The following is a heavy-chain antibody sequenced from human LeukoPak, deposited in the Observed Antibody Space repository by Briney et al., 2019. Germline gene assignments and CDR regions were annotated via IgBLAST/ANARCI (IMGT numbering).Heavy chain of an antibody. V-gene: IGHV3-23*01. Sequence: GGSLRLSCAASGFTFPYAMSWVRQAPGKGLEWVSAIVGNGERTFYADSVRGRFTVSRDNSKNTLYLQMNSLRAEDTAVYYCAKVEATISRGYWFDPWGQGTLVTVSS. D-gene: IGHD5-12*01. J-gene: IGHJ5*02. CDR1: GFTFPYA. CDR3: AKVEATISRGYWFDP. CDR2: IVGNGERT.